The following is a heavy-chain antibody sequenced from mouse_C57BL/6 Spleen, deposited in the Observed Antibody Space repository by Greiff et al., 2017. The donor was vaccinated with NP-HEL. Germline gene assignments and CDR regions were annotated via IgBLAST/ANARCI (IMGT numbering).Heavy chain of an antibody. V-gene: IGHV14-3*01. CDR2: IDPANGNT. CDR3: ARYNYDYDGRDYYAMDY. Sequence: EVQLQQSVAELVRPGASVKLSCTASGFNIKNTYMHWVKQRPEQGLEWIGRIDPANGNTKYAPKFQGKATITADTSSNTAYLQLSSLTSEDTAIYYCARYNYDYDGRDYYAMDYWGQGTSVTVSS. J-gene: IGHJ4*01. CDR1: GFNIKNTY. D-gene: IGHD2-4*01.